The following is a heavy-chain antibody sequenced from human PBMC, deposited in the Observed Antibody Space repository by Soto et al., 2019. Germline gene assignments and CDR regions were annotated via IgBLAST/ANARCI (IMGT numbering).Heavy chain of an antibody. J-gene: IGHJ4*02. Sequence: SETLSLTCTVSGGSISSYYWSWIRQPPGKGLEWIGYIYYSGSTNYNPSLKSRVTISVDTSKNQFSLELSSVTAADTAVYYCARVQGSGYGFDYWGQGTLVTVSS. CDR2: IYYSGST. CDR3: ARVQGSGYGFDY. D-gene: IGHD5-18*01. V-gene: IGHV4-59*01. CDR1: GGSISSYY.